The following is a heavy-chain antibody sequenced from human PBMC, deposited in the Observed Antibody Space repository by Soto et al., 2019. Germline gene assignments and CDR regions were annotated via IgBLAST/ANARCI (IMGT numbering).Heavy chain of an antibody. CDR1: GFTFSNAW. D-gene: IGHD6-19*01. Sequence: EVQLVESGGGLVKPGGSLRLSCAASGFTFSNAWMSWVRQAPGKGLEWVGRIKSKTDGGTTDYAAPVKGRFTISRDDSKNTLYLQMNSLNTEDTAVYYCTTDSNGWYGDYWGQGTLVTVSS. V-gene: IGHV3-15*01. CDR2: IKSKTDGGTT. CDR3: TTDSNGWYGDY. J-gene: IGHJ4*02.